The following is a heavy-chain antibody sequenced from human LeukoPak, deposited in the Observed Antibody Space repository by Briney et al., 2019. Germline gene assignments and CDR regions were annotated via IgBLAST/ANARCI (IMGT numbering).Heavy chain of an antibody. J-gene: IGHJ4*02. CDR3: ARGGVIAVAGTGSSFDY. CDR2: IYYSGST. V-gene: IGHV4-59*01. D-gene: IGHD6-19*01. Sequence: SETLSLTCTVSGGSISSYYWSWVRQPPGKGLEWIGYIYYSGSTNYNPSLKSRVTISVDTSKNQFSLKLSSVTAADTAVYYCARGGVIAVAGTGSSFDYWGQGTLVTVSS. CDR1: GGSISSYY.